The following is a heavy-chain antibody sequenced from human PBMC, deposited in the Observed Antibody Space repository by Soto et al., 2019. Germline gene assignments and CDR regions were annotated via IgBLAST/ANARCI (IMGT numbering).Heavy chain of an antibody. CDR1: GFTFTSSA. D-gene: IGHD3-22*01. CDR3: AAGIPGYDSGCSYRWFYFDF. CDR2: IVVGSGNT. J-gene: IGHJ4*02. V-gene: IGHV1-58*01. Sequence: SVKVSCKASGFTFTSSAVQWVRQARGQRLEWIGWIVVGSGNTNYAQKFQERVTITRDMSTSTAYMELSSLRSEDTAVYYCAAGIPGYDSGCSYRWFYFDFWGQGTLVTVSS.